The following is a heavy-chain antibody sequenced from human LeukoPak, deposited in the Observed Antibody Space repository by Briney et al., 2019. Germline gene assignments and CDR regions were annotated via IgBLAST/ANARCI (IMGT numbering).Heavy chain of an antibody. D-gene: IGHD3-3*01. CDR2: ISAYNGNT. Sequence: ASVKVSCKTSGYIFTNYGISWVRQAPGQGLEWMGWISAYNGNTNYAQKLQGRVTMTTDTSTSTAYMELRSLRSDDTAVYYCARMCAITIFGVVKYYFDYWGQGTLVTVSS. J-gene: IGHJ4*02. CDR3: ARMCAITIFGVVKYYFDY. V-gene: IGHV1-18*01. CDR1: GYIFTNYG.